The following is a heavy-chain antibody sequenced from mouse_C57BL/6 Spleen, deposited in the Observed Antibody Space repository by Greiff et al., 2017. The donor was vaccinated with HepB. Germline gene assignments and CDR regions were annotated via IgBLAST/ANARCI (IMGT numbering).Heavy chain of an antibody. Sequence: VQLKQPGAELVMPGASVKLSCKASGYTFTSYWMHWVKQRPGQGLEWIGEIDPSDSYTNYNQKFKGKSTLTVDKSSSTAYMQLSSLTSEDSAVYYCARSYYGGAMDYWGQGTSVTVSS. D-gene: IGHD1-1*01. J-gene: IGHJ4*01. CDR2: IDPSDSYT. V-gene: IGHV1-69*01. CDR1: GYTFTSYW. CDR3: ARSYYGGAMDY.